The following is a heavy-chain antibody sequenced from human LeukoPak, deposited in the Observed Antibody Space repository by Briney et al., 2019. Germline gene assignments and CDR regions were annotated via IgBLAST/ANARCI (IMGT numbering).Heavy chain of an antibody. CDR2: IYYSGST. J-gene: IGHJ5*02. V-gene: IGHV4-59*01. CDR1: GGSINSYY. D-gene: IGHD2-8*01. CDR3: ARVMVNNWFDP. Sequence: SETLSLTCTVSGGSINSYYWSWIRQPPGKGLEWIRYIYYSGSTNYNPSLKSRVTISVDTSKNQFSLKLSSVTTADTAVYYCARVMVNNWFDPWGQGTLVTVSS.